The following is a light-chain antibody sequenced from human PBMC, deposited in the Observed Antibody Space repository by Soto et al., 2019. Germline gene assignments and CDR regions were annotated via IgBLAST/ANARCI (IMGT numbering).Light chain of an antibody. CDR2: TAS. J-gene: IGKJ3*01. V-gene: IGKV1-12*01. CDR3: QQTNSFPFT. Sequence: IQMNQSPSSVSASVGDRVTITCRASQGISRWLAWYQQKPGKAPKLLIYTASRLQSGVPSRFSGSGSGTDFTLTISRLQPEDFATYDCQQTNSFPFTFGPGTKVDIK. CDR1: QGISRW.